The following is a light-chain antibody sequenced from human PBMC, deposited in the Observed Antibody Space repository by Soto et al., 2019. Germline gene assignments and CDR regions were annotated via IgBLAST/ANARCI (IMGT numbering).Light chain of an antibody. CDR2: EAS. CDR3: HSYNYGPGGT. V-gene: IGKV3D-15*01. Sequence: EIVMTQSPATLLVARGERDTVSCRASQSGRSNLETYQQKPTDAPRLLLNEASTRAADIPVRFSGCGYGRQFTLTISSLHSEDFGGYFCHSYNYGPGGTFGQGTKVAIK. J-gene: IGKJ1*01. CDR1: QSGRSN.